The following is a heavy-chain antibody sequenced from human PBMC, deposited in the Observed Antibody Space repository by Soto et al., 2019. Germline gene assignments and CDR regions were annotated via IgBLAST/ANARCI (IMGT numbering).Heavy chain of an antibody. CDR1: GGSISSSSYY. Sequence: ETLSLTCTVSGGSISSSSYYWAWILQPPGKWLEWIGSIYYSGSTYYNPSLKSRVTISVDTSKNQFSLQLNSVTPEDTAVYYCARGGSGWYPDLLYYYGMDVWGQGNTVTVSS. CDR2: IYYSGST. V-gene: IGHV4-39*01. J-gene: IGHJ6*02. CDR3: ARGGSGWYPDLLYYYGMDV. D-gene: IGHD6-19*01.